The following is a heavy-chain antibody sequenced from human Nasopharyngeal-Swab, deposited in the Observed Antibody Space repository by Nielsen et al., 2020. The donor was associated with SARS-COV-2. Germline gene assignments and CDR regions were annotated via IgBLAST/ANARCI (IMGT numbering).Heavy chain of an antibody. Sequence: GESLKISCAASGFTVSSNYMSWVRQAPGKGLEWVANIKQDGSEKYYVDSVKGRFTISRDNAKNSLYLQMNSLRAEDTAVYYCARDAIVVVPAATYYYYGMDVWGQGTTVTVSS. D-gene: IGHD2-2*01. V-gene: IGHV3-7*01. J-gene: IGHJ6*02. CDR1: GFTVSSNY. CDR2: IKQDGSEK. CDR3: ARDAIVVVPAATYYYYGMDV.